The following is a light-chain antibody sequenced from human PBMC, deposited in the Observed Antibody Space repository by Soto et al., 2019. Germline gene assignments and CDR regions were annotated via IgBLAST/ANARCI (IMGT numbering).Light chain of an antibody. J-gene: IGLJ1*01. V-gene: IGLV2-14*01. CDR1: SSDVGGFNY. CDR2: EVS. CDR3: SSYTTSSIYF. Sequence: QSVLTQPASVSGSPGQSITISCTGTSSDVGGFNYVSWYQQYPGKAPKLLIFEVSSRPSGVSYRFSGSKSGNTASLTISGLQADDEADYYCSSYTTSSIYFFGTGTKVTVL.